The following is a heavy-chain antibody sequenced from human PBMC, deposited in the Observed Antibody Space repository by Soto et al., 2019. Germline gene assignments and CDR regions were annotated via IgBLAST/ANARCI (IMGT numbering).Heavy chain of an antibody. CDR1: GGSFSGYY. J-gene: IGHJ4*02. V-gene: IGHV4-34*01. D-gene: IGHD2-2*01. CDR3: ARTRPRDCSSTSCYLDY. CDR2: INHSGST. Sequence: QVRLQQWGAGLLKPSETLSLTCAVYGGSFSGYYWSWIRQPPGKGLEWIGEINHSGSTNYNPSLKSRVTISVDTSKNQFSLKLSSVTAADTAVYYCARTRPRDCSSTSCYLDYWSQGTLVTVSS.